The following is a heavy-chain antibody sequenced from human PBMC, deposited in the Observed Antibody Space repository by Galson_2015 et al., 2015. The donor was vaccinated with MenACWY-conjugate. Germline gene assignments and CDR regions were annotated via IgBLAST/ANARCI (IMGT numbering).Heavy chain of an antibody. CDR2: IRGSSGNI. J-gene: IGHJ6*02. Sequence: SLRLSCAASGFTFSTYSMNWVRQAPGKGLEWVSSIRGSSGNIYYADSMKGRFTISRDNAKNSLYLQMNGLRTEDTAVYYCARDWGGSWNSYSYGMDVWGQGTTVTVSS. CDR1: GFTFSTYS. D-gene: IGHD2-15*01. V-gene: IGHV3-21*01. CDR3: ARDWGGSWNSYSYGMDV.